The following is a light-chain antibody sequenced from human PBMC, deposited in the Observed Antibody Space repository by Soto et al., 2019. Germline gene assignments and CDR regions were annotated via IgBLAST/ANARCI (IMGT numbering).Light chain of an antibody. CDR1: QSVDTW. J-gene: IGKJ1*01. Sequence: DIQMTQSPSTLSASIGDRVTITCRASQSVDTWLAWYQQKTGKAPKLLIYKGSSLQTGVPSRFSGSGSGTEFTLTISSLQPDDFATYYCQHYNDYSRMFGQGTKVEIK. CDR2: KGS. CDR3: QHYNDYSRM. V-gene: IGKV1-5*03.